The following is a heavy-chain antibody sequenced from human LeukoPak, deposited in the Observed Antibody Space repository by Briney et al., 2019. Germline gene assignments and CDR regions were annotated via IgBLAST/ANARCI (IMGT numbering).Heavy chain of an antibody. J-gene: IGHJ3*02. CDR1: GFTVSNYD. Sequence: GGSLRLSCAASGFTVSNYDLHWVRQGTGKGLEWVSGISTAGDPYYPGSVKGRFNICRENAKKSLYLQMNSLRDGDTAVYYCARGIRAGVWAFDIWGQGTMVTVAS. CDR2: ISTAGDP. D-gene: IGHD3-10*01. V-gene: IGHV3-13*04. CDR3: ARGIRAGVWAFDI.